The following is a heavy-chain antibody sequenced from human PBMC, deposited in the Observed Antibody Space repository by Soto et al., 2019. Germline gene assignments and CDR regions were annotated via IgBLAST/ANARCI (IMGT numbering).Heavy chain of an antibody. CDR3: ASTKYDSSAYYYWYLGL. CDR1: EDTFRNYA. D-gene: IGHD3-22*01. Sequence: QVELVQSGAEVKKPGSSVKVSCQASEDTFRNYAISWVRQAPGQGLVWVGGIIPLFGTANYAQKFQGRVTITADTSAHTVYLERSCLRSEDTAVYYCASTKYDSSAYYYWYLGLWGRGTLVTVSS. CDR2: IIPLFGTA. J-gene: IGHJ2*01. V-gene: IGHV1-69*06.